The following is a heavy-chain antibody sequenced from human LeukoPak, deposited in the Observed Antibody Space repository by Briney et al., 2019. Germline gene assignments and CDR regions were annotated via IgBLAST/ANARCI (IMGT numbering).Heavy chain of an antibody. J-gene: IGHJ4*02. CDR3: ARGRELDY. CDR2: ITGGGGTV. CDR1: GFTFSNYI. V-gene: IGHV3-48*02. Sequence: GGSLRLSCAGSGFTFSNYIIYWVRQSPEKGLEWVSHITGGGGTVYYADFVKGRFTISRDNAKNSLYLQMDSLTDGDTAVYYCARGRELDYWGQGTLVTVSS.